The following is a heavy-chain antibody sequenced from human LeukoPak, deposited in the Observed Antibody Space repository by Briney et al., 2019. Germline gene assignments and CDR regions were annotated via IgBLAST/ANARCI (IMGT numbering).Heavy chain of an antibody. V-gene: IGHV4-59*11. D-gene: IGHD3-22*01. J-gene: IGHJ4*02. CDR2: IYYSGST. Sequence: PSETLSLTCTVSGGSISSHYWSWIRQPPGKGLEWIGYIYYSGSTNYNPSLKSRVTISVDTSKNQFSLKLSSVTAADTAVYYCARVGDSSGYAYYFDYWGQGTLVTVSS. CDR3: ARVGDSSGYAYYFDY. CDR1: GGSISSHY.